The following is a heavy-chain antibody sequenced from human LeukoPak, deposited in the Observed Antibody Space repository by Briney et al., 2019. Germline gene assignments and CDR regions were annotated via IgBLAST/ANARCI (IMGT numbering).Heavy chain of an antibody. Sequence: GGSLRLSCAASGFTFTTYTMHWVRQAPGKGLEWVAVISYDGSNKYYADSVRGRFTISRDNSKNTLYLQMNSLRAEDTALYYCAKSPERYYYDSTGYFEYWGQGTLVTVSS. J-gene: IGHJ4*02. V-gene: IGHV3-30*18. CDR2: ISYDGSNK. CDR3: AKSPERYYYDSTGYFEY. D-gene: IGHD3-22*01. CDR1: GFTFTTYT.